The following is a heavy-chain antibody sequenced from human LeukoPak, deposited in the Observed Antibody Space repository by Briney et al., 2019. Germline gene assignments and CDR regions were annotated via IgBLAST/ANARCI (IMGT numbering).Heavy chain of an antibody. CDR3: ARFGVNAPTVRFDP. J-gene: IGHJ5*02. CDR2: IYYSGST. Sequence: SETLSLTCTVSGGSISSYYWSWIRQPPGKGLEWIGYIYYSGSTNYNPSLKSRVTISVDTSKNQFSLKLSSVTAADTAVYYCARFGVNAPTVRFDPWGQGTLVTVSS. D-gene: IGHD3-10*01. CDR1: GGSISSYY. V-gene: IGHV4-59*08.